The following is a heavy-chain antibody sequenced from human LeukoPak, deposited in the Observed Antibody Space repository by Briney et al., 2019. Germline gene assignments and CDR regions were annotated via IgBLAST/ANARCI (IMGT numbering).Heavy chain of an antibody. V-gene: IGHV3-49*04. J-gene: IGHJ4*02. CDR1: GFTFGDYA. Sequence: PGRSLRLSCTASGFTFGDYALTWVRRAPGKGLEWLGFIRSKTYGGTTELAASVEGRFTISRDDSKSIAYLQMNSLKTEDTAVYYCTRSEYTYYYDGSGYLIDYWGQGTLVTASS. D-gene: IGHD3-22*01. CDR3: TRSEYTYYYDGSGYLIDY. CDR2: IRSKTYGGTT.